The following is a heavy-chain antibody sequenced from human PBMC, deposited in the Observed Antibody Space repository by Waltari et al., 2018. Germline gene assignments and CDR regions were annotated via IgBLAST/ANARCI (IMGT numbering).Heavy chain of an antibody. V-gene: IGHV3-9*03. CDR1: GFTFDDYA. CDR3: AKGLAARPDY. CDR2: ISWNSGSI. D-gene: IGHD6-6*01. Sequence: EVQLVESGGGLVQPGRSLRLSCAASGFTFDDYAMHWVRQAPGKGLEWGSGISWNSGSIGYADSVKGRFTISRDNAKNSLYLQMNSLRAEDMALYYCAKGLAARPDYWGQGTLVTVSS. J-gene: IGHJ4*02.